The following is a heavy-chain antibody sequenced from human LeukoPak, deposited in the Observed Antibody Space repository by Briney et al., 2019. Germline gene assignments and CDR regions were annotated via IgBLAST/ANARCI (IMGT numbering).Heavy chain of an antibody. J-gene: IGHJ6*02. CDR3: ARGLVYSSGYYYGMDV. CDR2: IFSSGSS. D-gene: IGHD6-19*01. Sequence: SETLSLTCTVSGGSISNYYWTWIRQPAGEGLEWIGRIFSSGSSNYNPSLKSRVTMSVDTSKSQFSLKLTSVTAADTAVYYCARGLVYSSGYYYGMDVWGQGTTVTVSS. CDR1: GGSISNYY. V-gene: IGHV4-4*07.